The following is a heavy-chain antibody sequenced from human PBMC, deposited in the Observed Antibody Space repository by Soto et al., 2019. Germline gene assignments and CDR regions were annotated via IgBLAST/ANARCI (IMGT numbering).Heavy chain of an antibody. J-gene: IGHJ6*02. D-gene: IGHD2-15*01. CDR2: IIPIFGTA. V-gene: IGHV1-69*06. CDR3: ARDRRGSGGSFTLYYGMDV. CDR1: GGTFSSYA. Sequence: SVKVSCKASGGTFSSYAISWVRQAPGQGLEWMGGIIPIFGTANYAQKFQGRVTITADKSTSTAYMELSSLRSEDTAVYYCARDRRGSGGSFTLYYGMDVWGQGTTVTVSS.